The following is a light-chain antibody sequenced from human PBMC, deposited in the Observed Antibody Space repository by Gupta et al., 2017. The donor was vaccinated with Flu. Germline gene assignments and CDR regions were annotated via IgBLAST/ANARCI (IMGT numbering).Light chain of an antibody. J-gene: IGKJ1*01. CDR3: RQAIKTSLT. Sequence: EMTQSQLSLPGTPGEPASISCRSSQSLLHSNGYNYLDWYLQKPGQSPQLLIYLGSNRGSGVPDRFSGSGSGTEFTLTISRLEAEDVGVYYCRQAIKTSLTFGQGTKVEIK. CDR2: LGS. V-gene: IGKV2-28*01. CDR1: QSLLHSNGYNY.